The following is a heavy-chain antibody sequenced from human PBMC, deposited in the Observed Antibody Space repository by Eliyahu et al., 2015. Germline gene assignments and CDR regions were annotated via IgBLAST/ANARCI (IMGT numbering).Heavy chain of an antibody. J-gene: IGHJ6*02. CDR2: IWYXGSNN. D-gene: IGHD3-9*01. V-gene: IGHV3-33*01. Sequence: QVQLVESGGGVVQPGXSLRLSCAASGFXFSXYDMHWXRQAPGKGLEWVAFIWYXGSNNXYADSVKGRFTISSDNSKNTLYLQMNSLRAEDTAVYYCARSLIKNDILTGQILPGFALDVWGQGTTVTVSS. CDR1: GFXFSXYD. CDR3: ARSLIKNDILTGQILPGFALDV.